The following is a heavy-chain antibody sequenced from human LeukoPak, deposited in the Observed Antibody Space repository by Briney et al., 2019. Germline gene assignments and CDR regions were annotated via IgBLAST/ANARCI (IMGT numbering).Heavy chain of an antibody. Sequence: ASVNVSCKASGGTFSSYAISWVRQAPGQGLDWMGVIIPILGTADYAQRFQGRVTITADESTSTAYMELSSLTSEDTAVYYCAIIVEPTNSDAFDIWGQGTRVTVSS. CDR2: IIPILGTA. V-gene: IGHV1-69*13. CDR1: GGTFSSYA. D-gene: IGHD3-16*02. CDR3: AIIVEPTNSDAFDI. J-gene: IGHJ3*02.